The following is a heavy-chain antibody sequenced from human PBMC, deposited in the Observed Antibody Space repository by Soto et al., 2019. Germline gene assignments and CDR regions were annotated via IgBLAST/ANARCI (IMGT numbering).Heavy chain of an antibody. CDR3: ATYTGYGMDV. J-gene: IGHJ6*02. CDR2: IYTGGST. D-gene: IGHD3-16*01. Sequence: EVQMVETGGGLSQPGGSLRLSCAVSGFIVSSKYMTWVRQAPGKGLEWVSVIYTGGSTHYADSARGRFTTSRDSSKNILYLQMNSLRAEDAAVYYCATYTGYGMDVWGQGTTVTVSS. V-gene: IGHV3-53*02. CDR1: GFIVSSKY.